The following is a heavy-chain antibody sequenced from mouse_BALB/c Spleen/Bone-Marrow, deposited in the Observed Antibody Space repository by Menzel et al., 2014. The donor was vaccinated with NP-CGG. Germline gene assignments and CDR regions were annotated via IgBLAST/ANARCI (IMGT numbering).Heavy chain of an antibody. CDR2: ISSGGST. CDR3: ARGSSSGYHYAMDY. CDR1: GFTFSSYA. D-gene: IGHD3-1*01. Sequence: EVKVVESGGGLVKPGGSLKLSCAASGFTFSSYAMSWVRQTPEKRLEWVASISSGGSTYYPDSVKGRFTISRDNARNILYLQMSSLRSEDTAMYYCARGSSSGYHYAMDYWGQGTSVTVAS. V-gene: IGHV5-6-5*01. J-gene: IGHJ4*01.